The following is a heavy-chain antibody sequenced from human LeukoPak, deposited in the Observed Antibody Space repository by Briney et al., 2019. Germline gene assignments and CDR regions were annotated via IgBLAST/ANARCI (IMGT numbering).Heavy chain of an antibody. CDR1: GFTVSSNY. CDR2: IYSGGST. V-gene: IGHV3-53*01. CDR3: ARVWYSGSFHFDY. D-gene: IGHD1-26*01. Sequence: GGSLRLSCAASGFTVSSNYMSWVRQAPGKGLEWVSVIYSGGSTFYADSVKGRFTISTDNSKNTLYLQMNSLRAEDTAVYYCARVWYSGSFHFDYWGQGTLVTVSS. J-gene: IGHJ4*02.